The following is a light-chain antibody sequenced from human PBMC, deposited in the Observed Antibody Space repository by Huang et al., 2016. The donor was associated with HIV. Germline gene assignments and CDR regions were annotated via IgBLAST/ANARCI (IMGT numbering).Light chain of an antibody. CDR1: QSIFYSSNNKNS. V-gene: IGKV4-1*01. CDR3: HQYHSIPLT. CDR2: WAS. Sequence: DIVMTQSPDSLAVSLGERATINCKSSQSIFYSSNNKNSVAWYQQKPGQPPKLLIYWASTRESGVPDRFSGSGSGTDFTLSISSLQAEDVAVYYCHQYHSIPLTFGGGTRVEIK. J-gene: IGKJ4*01.